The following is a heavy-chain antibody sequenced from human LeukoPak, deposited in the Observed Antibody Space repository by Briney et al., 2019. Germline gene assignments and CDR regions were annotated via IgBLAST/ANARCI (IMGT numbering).Heavy chain of an antibody. CDR2: IYSGGST. CDR1: GFTVSSNY. D-gene: IGHD2-2*02. V-gene: IGHV3-66*02. CDR3: ARDRPAAIFSGDDAFDI. J-gene: IGHJ3*02. Sequence: QSGGSLRLSCAASGFTVSSNYMSWVRQAPGKGLEWVSVIYSGGSTYYADSVKGRFTISRDNSKNTLYLQMNSLRAEDTAVYYCARDRPAAIFSGDDAFDIWGQGTMVTVSS.